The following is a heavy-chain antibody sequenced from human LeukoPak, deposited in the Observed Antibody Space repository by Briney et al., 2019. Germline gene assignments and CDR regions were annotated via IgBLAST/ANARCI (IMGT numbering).Heavy chain of an antibody. CDR3: ASRPRPTLHLYSSGWYYFDY. V-gene: IGHV4-30-2*01. D-gene: IGHD6-19*01. CDR1: GGSISSGGYS. J-gene: IGHJ4*02. CDR2: IYHSGST. Sequence: SETLSLTCAVSGGSISSGGYSWSWIRQPPGKGLEWIGYIYHSGSTYYNPSLKSRVTISVDTSKNQFSLKLSSVTAADTAVYYCASRPRPTLHLYSSGWYYFDYWGQGTLVTVSS.